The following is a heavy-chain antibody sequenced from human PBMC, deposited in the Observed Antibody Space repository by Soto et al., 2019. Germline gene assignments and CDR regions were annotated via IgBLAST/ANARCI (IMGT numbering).Heavy chain of an antibody. CDR1: GFTFSGSA. CDR3: TRLVAGFDP. J-gene: IGHJ5*02. Sequence: GESLKISCAASGFTFSGSAMHWVRQASGKGLEWVGRIRSKANSYATAYAASVKGRFTISRDDSKNTAYLQMNSLKTEDTAVYYCTRLVAGFDPWGQGTLVTVSS. V-gene: IGHV3-73*01. CDR2: IRSKANSYAT.